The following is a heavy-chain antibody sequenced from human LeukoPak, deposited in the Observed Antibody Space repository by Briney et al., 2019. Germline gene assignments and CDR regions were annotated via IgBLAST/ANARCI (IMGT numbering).Heavy chain of an antibody. CDR3: AKSDSIAVAGAYLDY. Sequence: PGGSLILSCAASGFTFSSYAMSWVRQAPGKGLEWVSAISGSGGSTYYADSVKGRFTISRDNSKNTLYLQMNSLRAEDTAVYYCAKSDSIAVAGAYLDYWGQGTLVTVSS. J-gene: IGHJ4*02. CDR2: ISGSGGST. D-gene: IGHD6-19*01. CDR1: GFTFSSYA. V-gene: IGHV3-23*01.